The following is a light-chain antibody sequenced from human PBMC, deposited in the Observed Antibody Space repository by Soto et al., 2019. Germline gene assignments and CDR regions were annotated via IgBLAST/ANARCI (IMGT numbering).Light chain of an antibody. V-gene: IGKV3-20*01. J-gene: IGKJ1*01. CDR3: QQYGSTPST. Sequence: EILMTQSPASVPASAGERVTLSCRASRNINGNYLGWYQLKRGKAPKLLIYATSSRDSGIPYRFSGSGSGTDFTLTISSLEPEDFAVYYCQQYGSTPSTFGQGTKV. CDR1: RNINGNY. CDR2: ATS.